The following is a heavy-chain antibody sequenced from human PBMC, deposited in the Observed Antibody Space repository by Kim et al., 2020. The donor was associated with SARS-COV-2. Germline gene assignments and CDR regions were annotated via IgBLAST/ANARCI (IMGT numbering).Heavy chain of an antibody. J-gene: IGHJ3*02. D-gene: IGHD4-4*01. Sequence: YTDSVKGRFTISGDNSKNTVYLQMNSLGAEDTAVYFCARLQMTTITSAFDIWGQGTLVTVSS. V-gene: IGHV3-53*01. CDR3: ARLQMTTITSAFDI.